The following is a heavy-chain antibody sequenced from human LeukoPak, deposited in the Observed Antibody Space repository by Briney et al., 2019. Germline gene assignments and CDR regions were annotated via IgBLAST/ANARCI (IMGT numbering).Heavy chain of an antibody. CDR1: GFTFSNAW. CDR3: TTENIVVVPAAMGPYYYYYYMDV. D-gene: IGHD2-2*01. CDR2: IKSKTDGGTT. Sequence: PGGSLRLSCAASGFTFSNAWMSWVRQAPGKGLEWVGRIKSKTDGGTTDYAAPVKGRFTISRDDSKNTLYLQMNSLKTEDTAVYYCTTENIVVVPAAMGPYYYYYYMDVWGKGTTVTVSS. J-gene: IGHJ6*03. V-gene: IGHV3-15*01.